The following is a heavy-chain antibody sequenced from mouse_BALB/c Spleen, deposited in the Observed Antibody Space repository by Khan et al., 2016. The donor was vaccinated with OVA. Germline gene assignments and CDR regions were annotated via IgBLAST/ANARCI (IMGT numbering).Heavy chain of an antibody. J-gene: IGHJ2*01. CDR2: ISSGGST. Sequence: EVELVESGGDLVKPGGSLKLSFAASGFTFSSYVMSWVRQTPEKRLEWVASISSGGSTYYPASVKGRFTISRDNARNILYLQMSSLRSEDTAMYYCAREAYRYDEYYFDYWGQGTTLTVSS. V-gene: IGHV5-6-5*01. D-gene: IGHD2-14*01. CDR3: AREAYRYDEYYFDY. CDR1: GFTFSSYV.